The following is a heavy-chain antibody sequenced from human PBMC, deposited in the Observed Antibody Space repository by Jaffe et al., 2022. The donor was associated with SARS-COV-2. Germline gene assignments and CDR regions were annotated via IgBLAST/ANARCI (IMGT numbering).Heavy chain of an antibody. V-gene: IGHV4-59*01. J-gene: IGHJ4*02. CDR2: IYSNGGT. CDR1: GGSMKSSY. D-gene: IGHD1-26*01. CDR3: ARSGSNLIYFDY. Sequence: QVQLQESGPGLVKPSETLSLTCTVSGGSMKSSYWSWIRQPPGERLEWIGYIYSNGGTSYNPSLKSRVTISVDTSKNQFSLKVNSMTAADTAVYYCARSGSNLIYFDYWGQGNLVTVSS.